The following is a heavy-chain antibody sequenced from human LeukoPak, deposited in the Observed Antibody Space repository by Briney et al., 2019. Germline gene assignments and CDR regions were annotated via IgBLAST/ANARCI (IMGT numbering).Heavy chain of an antibody. Sequence: GGSLRLSCAASGFTFSSYSMNWVRQAPGKGLEWVSSISSSSSYIYYADSVKGRFTISRDNAKNSLYLQMNSLRAEDTAVYYCARDLEGYDFWSGYGDYWGQGTLVTVSS. CDR1: GFTFSSYS. V-gene: IGHV3-21*01. J-gene: IGHJ4*02. CDR3: ARDLEGYDFWSGYGDY. CDR2: ISSSSSYI. D-gene: IGHD3-3*01.